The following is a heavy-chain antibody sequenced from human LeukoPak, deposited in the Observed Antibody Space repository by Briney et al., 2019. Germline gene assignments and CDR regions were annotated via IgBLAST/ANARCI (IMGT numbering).Heavy chain of an antibody. D-gene: IGHD3-9*01. Sequence: ASVKVSCKASGYTFIGYYIHWVRQAPGQGLEWMGGINPNSGGTNYAQKFQGRVTMTRDTSVSTAYMELTSLRSDDTAVYYCAREQRAGRYFYYWGQGTLVTVSS. V-gene: IGHV1-2*02. J-gene: IGHJ4*02. CDR2: INPNSGGT. CDR3: AREQRAGRYFYY. CDR1: GYTFIGYY.